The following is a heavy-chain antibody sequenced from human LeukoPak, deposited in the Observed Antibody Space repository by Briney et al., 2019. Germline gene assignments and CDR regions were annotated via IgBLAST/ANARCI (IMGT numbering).Heavy chain of an antibody. D-gene: IGHD6-19*01. CDR1: GGSISNYY. CDR2: IYYSGST. CDR3: ARGQGFGWYYFDY. Sequence: SETLSLTCTVSGGSISNYYWNWIRQPPGKGLEWIGYIYYSGSTNYNPSLKSRVTISVDTSKNQFSLRLISVTAADTAVYYCARGQGFGWYYFDYWGQGTLVTVSS. V-gene: IGHV4-59*01. J-gene: IGHJ4*02.